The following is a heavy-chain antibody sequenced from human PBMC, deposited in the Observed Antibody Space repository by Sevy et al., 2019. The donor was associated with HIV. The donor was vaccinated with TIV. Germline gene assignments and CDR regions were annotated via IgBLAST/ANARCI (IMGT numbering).Heavy chain of an antibody. CDR2: INAAGGNT. Sequence: ASVKVSCKASGYTFISYAIHWVRQAPGQGLQWMGWINAAGGNTKYSQNFQGRDTFSTDTSENTAYMELSSLRSEDTAVYYCARRGTGLDYYYGMDVWGQGTTVTVSS. CDR1: GYTFISYA. D-gene: IGHD1-1*01. J-gene: IGHJ6*02. CDR3: ARRGTGLDYYYGMDV. V-gene: IGHV1-3*01.